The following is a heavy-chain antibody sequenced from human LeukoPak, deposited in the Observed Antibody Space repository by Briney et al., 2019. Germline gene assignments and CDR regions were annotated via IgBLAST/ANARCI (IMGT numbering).Heavy chain of an antibody. CDR3: VKDRFRTCSHFDY. Sequence: GRSLRLSCAASGFTFDDYAMHWVRQAPGKGLEWVSGISWNSGSISYADSVKGRFTISRDNAKNSLYLQMNSLRAEDTALYYCVKDRFRTCSHFDYWGQGTLVTVSS. CDR1: GFTFDDYA. V-gene: IGHV3-9*01. D-gene: IGHD1-14*01. CDR2: ISWNSGSI. J-gene: IGHJ4*02.